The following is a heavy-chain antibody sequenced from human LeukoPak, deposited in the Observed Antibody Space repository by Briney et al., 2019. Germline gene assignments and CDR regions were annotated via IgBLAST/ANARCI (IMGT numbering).Heavy chain of an antibody. J-gene: IGHJ6*03. D-gene: IGHD3-3*01. Sequence: EASVKVSCKASGYTFTSYDINWVRQATGQGLEWMGWMNPNSGNTGYAQKFQGRVTITRNTSISTAYMELSSLRSEDTAVYYCARLGLYYDFWGGYSPWYYYYYMDVWGKGTTVTVSS. CDR1: GYTFTSYD. V-gene: IGHV1-8*03. CDR2: MNPNSGNT. CDR3: ARLGLYYDFWGGYSPWYYYYYMDV.